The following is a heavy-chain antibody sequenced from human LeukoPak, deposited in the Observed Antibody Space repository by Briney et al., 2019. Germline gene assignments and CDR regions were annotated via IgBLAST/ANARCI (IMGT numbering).Heavy chain of an antibody. J-gene: IGHJ4*02. CDR2: IYYSGST. Sequence: TETLSLTCTVSGGSISSSSYYWGWIRQPPGKGLEWIGSIYYSGSTYYNPSLKSRVTISVDTSKNQFSLKLSSVTAADTAVYYCARHHYDFWIDYWGQGTLVTVSS. V-gene: IGHV4-39*01. CDR1: GGSISSSSYY. CDR3: ARHHYDFWIDY. D-gene: IGHD3-3*01.